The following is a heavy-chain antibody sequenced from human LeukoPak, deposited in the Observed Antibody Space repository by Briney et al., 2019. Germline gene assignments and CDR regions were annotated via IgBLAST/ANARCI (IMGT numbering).Heavy chain of an antibody. D-gene: IGHD2-21*01. J-gene: IGHJ6*02. Sequence: GESLKTSCKGSGYSFTNYWIGWVRQMPGKGLEWMGIIYPGDSDTRYSPSFQGQVTISADKSISTDYLQWSSLKASDTAMYYCARNYGGGEYYYGMDVWGQGTTVTVAS. V-gene: IGHV5-51*01. CDR2: IYPGDSDT. CDR1: GYSFTNYW. CDR3: ARNYGGGEYYYGMDV.